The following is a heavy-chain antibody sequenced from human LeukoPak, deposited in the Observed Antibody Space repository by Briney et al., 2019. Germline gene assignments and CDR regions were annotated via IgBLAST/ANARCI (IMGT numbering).Heavy chain of an antibody. CDR1: GGTFSSYA. CDR3: ASLGGQQLDY. CDR2: IIPIFGTA. J-gene: IGHJ4*02. V-gene: IGHV1-69*05. D-gene: IGHD6-13*01. Sequence: SVKVSCKASGGTFSSYAISWVRQAPGQGLEWMGGIIPIFGTANYAQKFQGRVTFTTDESTSTAYMELSSLRSEDTAVYYCASLGGQQLDYWGQGTLVTVSS.